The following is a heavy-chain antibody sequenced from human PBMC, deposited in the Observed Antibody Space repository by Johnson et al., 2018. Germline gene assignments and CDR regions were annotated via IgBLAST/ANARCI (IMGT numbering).Heavy chain of an antibody. V-gene: IGHV1-46*01. J-gene: IGHJ4*02. CDR3: VRDRSEGDY. CDR1: GYALTGYF. CDR2: INPSGGST. Sequence: QVQLVESGAEVKKPGASVKLSCKTSGYALTGYFIFWVRQAPGQGLEWMGIINPSGGSTTYAPKFQGRLTMTRDRSTRTVYMELSSLRSEDTAVYYCVRDRSEGDYWGQGTLVTVSS.